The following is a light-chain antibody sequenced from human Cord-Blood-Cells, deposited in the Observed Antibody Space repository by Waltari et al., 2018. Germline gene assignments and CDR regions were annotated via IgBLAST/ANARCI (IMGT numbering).Light chain of an antibody. CDR1: QCVLYSSNNKNY. Sequence: DIVMTQSPDSLVVSLGERATINCKSSQCVLYSSNNKNYLAWYQQKPGQPPKLLIYWASTRESGVPDRFSGSGSGTDFTLTISSLQAEDVAVYYCQQYYSTLTWTSGQGTKVEIK. CDR3: QQYYSTLTWT. CDR2: WAS. V-gene: IGKV4-1*01. J-gene: IGKJ1*01.